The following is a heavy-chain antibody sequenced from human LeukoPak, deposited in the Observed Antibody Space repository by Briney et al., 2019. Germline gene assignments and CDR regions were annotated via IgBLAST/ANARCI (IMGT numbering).Heavy chain of an antibody. CDR1: GGSISTYY. D-gene: IGHD3-22*01. J-gene: IGHJ4*02. Sequence: PSETLSLTCTISGGSISTYYWNWVRQAPGKGLEWIGYIYYSGSTSYNPSVKSRVTISVDAAKNQFSLKLSSVTAADTAVYYCARGNYYDNTHFDYWGQGTLVTVSS. CDR2: IYYSGST. V-gene: IGHV4-59*01. CDR3: ARGNYYDNTHFDY.